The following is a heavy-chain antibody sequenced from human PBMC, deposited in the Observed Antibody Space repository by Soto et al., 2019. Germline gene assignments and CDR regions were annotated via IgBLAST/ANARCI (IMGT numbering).Heavy chain of an antibody. CDR3: ARATDFWRHMDV. D-gene: IGHD3-3*01. V-gene: IGHV3-23*01. J-gene: IGHJ6*02. CDR1: GFTFSSYG. CDR2: ISGSGGST. Sequence: GGSLRLSCAASGFTFSSYGMSWVRQAPGKGLEWVSAISGSGGSTYYAESVKGRFTISRDNSKNSLYLQMNSLRAEDTAVYYCARATDFWRHMDVWGQGTTVTVSS.